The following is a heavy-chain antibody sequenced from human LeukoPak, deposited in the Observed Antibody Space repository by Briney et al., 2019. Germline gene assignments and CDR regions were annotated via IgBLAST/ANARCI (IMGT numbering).Heavy chain of an antibody. Sequence: GGSLRLSCAASGFTFSSYGMHWVRQAPGKGLEWVAVISYDGSNKYYADSVKGRFTISRDNSKNTLYLQMNSLRAEDTAVYYCARVSYYDGSGYYFLSYVDYWGQGTLVTVSS. V-gene: IGHV3-30*03. CDR2: ISYDGSNK. J-gene: IGHJ4*02. CDR3: ARVSYYDGSGYYFLSYVDY. CDR1: GFTFSSYG. D-gene: IGHD3-22*01.